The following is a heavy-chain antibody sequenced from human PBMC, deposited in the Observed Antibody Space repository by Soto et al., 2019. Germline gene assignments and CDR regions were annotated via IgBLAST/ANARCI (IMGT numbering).Heavy chain of an antibody. V-gene: IGHV1-69*01. CDR1: GGTFGSYA. J-gene: IGHJ6*02. D-gene: IGHD2-2*01. CDR2: IIPIPGTA. CDR3: TRSQGSSTSLEIYYYYYYGMDV. Sequence: QVQLVQSGAEVKKPGSSVKVSCKASGGTFGSYAISWVRQAPGQGLEWMGGIIPIPGTANYAQKFQGRVTIAADEATSTAYMELSSLRSEDTAVYYCTRSQGSSTSLEIYYYYYYGMDVWGQGPTVTVPS.